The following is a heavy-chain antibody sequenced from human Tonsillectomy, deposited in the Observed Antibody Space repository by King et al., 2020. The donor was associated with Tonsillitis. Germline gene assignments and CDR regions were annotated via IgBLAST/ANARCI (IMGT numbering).Heavy chain of an antibody. CDR1: GYTFTGYY. J-gene: IGHJ4*02. V-gene: IGHV1-2*02. CDR3: ANMGTNDFWSGYYLDY. Sequence: QLVQSGAEVKKPGASVKVSCKASGYTFTGYYMHWVRQAPGQGLEWMGWINPNSGGTNYAQKFQGRVTMTRDTSLSTAYMELSRLRSDDTAVYYCANMGTNDFWSGYYLDYWGQGTLVTVSS. D-gene: IGHD3-3*01. CDR2: INPNSGGT.